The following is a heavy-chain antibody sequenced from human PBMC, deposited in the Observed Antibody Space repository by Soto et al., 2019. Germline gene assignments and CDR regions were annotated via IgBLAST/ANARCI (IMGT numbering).Heavy chain of an antibody. V-gene: IGHV3-7*03. CDR2: IKQDGSEK. Sequence: EVQLVESGGGLVQPGGSLRLSCAASGFTFSSYWRSWVRQAPVKGLAWVANIKQDGSEKYYVDSVKGRFTISRDNAKNSLYLQMNSLRAEDTAVYYCARDPKTWFGELRYYYYYCMDVWGQGTTVTVSS. CDR1: GFTFSSYW. J-gene: IGHJ6*02. CDR3: ARDPKTWFGELRYYYYYCMDV. D-gene: IGHD3-10*01.